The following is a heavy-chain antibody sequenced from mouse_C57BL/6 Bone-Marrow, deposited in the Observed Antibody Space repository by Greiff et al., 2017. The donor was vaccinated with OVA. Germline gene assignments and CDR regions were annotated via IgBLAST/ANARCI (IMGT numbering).Heavy chain of an antibody. Sequence: QVHVKQSGAELVKPGASVKLSCKASGYTFTSYWMHWVKQRPGQGLEWIGMIHPNSGSTNYNEKFKSKATLTVDKSSSTAYMQLSSLTSEDSAVYYCARGLWAWFAYWGQGTLVTVSA. CDR3: ARGLWAWFAY. V-gene: IGHV1-64*01. CDR2: IHPNSGST. J-gene: IGHJ3*01. CDR1: GYTFTSYW. D-gene: IGHD1-1*01.